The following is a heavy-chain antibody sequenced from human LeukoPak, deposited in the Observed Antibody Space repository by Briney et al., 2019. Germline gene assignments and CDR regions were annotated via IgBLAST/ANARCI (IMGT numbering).Heavy chain of an antibody. D-gene: IGHD3-22*01. J-gene: IGHJ4*02. CDR1: GYTLSSYG. CDR3: ARDLVEYYYDSSGYYYDY. Sequence: ASVNVSCKPPGYTLSSYGISWVRQAPGQGIEWMGWISAYNVKANYAQKLQGRVTMTTDTSTSTAYMELRSLRSDDTAVYYCARDLVEYYYDSSGYYYDYWGQGTLVTVSS. CDR2: ISAYNVKA. V-gene: IGHV1-18*01.